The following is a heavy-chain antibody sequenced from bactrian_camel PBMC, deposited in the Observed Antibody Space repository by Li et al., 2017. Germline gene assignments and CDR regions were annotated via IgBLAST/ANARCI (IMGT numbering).Heavy chain of an antibody. V-gene: IGHV3S53*01. Sequence: VQLVESGGGSAQAGGSLRLSCTASGAIFNSYVLGWHREGEGIAARDSDGNTAYADSVKGRFTISRDRSSNTLYLQMNNLKPEDTAMYYCAAGEDLYGLVHVCFQRLPSSKYLGQGTQVTVS. D-gene: IGHD3*01. CDR2: SDGNT. J-gene: IGHJ4*01. CDR1: GAIFNSYV.